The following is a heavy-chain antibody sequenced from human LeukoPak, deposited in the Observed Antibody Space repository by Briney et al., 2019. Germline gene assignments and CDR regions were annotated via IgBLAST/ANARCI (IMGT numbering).Heavy chain of an antibody. V-gene: IGHV1-69*13. CDR2: IIPIFGTA. CDR1: GGTFSSYA. D-gene: IGHD3-22*01. J-gene: IGHJ3*02. Sequence: GASVNVSCKASGGTFSSYAISWMRQAPGQGLEWMGGIIPIFGTANYAQKFQGRVTITADESTSTAYMKLSSLRSEDTAVYYCAREQSWYYDSSGHDAFDIWGQGTMVTVSS. CDR3: AREQSWYYDSSGHDAFDI.